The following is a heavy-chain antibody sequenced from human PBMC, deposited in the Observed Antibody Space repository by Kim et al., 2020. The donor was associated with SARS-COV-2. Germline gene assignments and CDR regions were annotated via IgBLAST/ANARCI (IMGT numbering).Heavy chain of an antibody. CDR3: ARGGRSVAYYFDY. CDR1: GYTFTSYC. Sequence: ASVKVSCKASGYTFTSYCLHWVRQAPGQSLEWMGWLAVDNTHTNYSENFQGRVTITRDTSATTVYIELSSLRSEDTAVYYCARGGRSVAYYFDYWGQGTLFSLSS. CDR2: LAVDNTHT. D-gene: IGHD6-25*01. V-gene: IGHV1-3*01. J-gene: IGHJ4*02.